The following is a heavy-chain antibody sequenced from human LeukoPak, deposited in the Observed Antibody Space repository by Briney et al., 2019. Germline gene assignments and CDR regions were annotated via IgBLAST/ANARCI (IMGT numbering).Heavy chain of an antibody. D-gene: IGHD6-13*01. CDR3: AKGTHSSSWYRRSWYFDY. CDR2: ISSSSSYI. Sequence: GGSLRLSCAASGFTFSSYSMNWVRQAPGKGLEWVSSISSSSSYIYYADSVKGRFTISRDNAKNSLYLQMNSLRAEDTAVYYCAKGTHSSSWYRRSWYFDYWGQGTLVTVSS. CDR1: GFTFSSYS. V-gene: IGHV3-21*04. J-gene: IGHJ4*02.